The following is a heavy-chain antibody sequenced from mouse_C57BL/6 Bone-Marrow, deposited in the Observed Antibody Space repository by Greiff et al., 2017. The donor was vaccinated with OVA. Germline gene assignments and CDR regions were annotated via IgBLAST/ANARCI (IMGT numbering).Heavy chain of an antibody. CDR1: GFSLTSYG. J-gene: IGHJ2*01. V-gene: IGHV2-2*01. CDR2: IWSGGST. D-gene: IGHD1-1*01. Sequence: QVQLKESGPGLVQPSQSLSITCTVSGFSLTSYGVHWVRQSPGKGLEWLGVIWSGGSTDYYAAFISRLSISKDNSKSKVFFKMISLQASDTAIVYCARRGRSYGFDYWGQGTTLTVSS. CDR3: ARRGRSYGFDY.